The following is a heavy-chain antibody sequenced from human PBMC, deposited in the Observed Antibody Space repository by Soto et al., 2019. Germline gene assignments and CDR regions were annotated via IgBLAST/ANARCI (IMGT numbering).Heavy chain of an antibody. D-gene: IGHD2-2*01. CDR3: ARDYCSTSSCYDY. V-gene: IGHV3-33*01. J-gene: IGHJ4*02. CDR1: GFTSSNYG. CDR2: IWYDGSKT. Sequence: GGSLRLSCTTSGFTSSNYGMHWVRQAPGKGLEWVAAIWYDGSKTYYADSVRGRVTISRDPPKKTVHLQMNRLRAEDTALYYCARDYCSTSSCYDYWGQGTMVTVSS.